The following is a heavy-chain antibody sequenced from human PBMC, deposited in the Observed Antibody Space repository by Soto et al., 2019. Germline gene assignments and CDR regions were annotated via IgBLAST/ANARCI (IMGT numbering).Heavy chain of an antibody. CDR3: ARHYNSGSYPLDC. Sequence: PSETLSLTCTLSGGSVSGYYWGWIRQPPGRGPEYIGHIHYSGSTNYNPSLKSRVTMSVDASRNQFSLKLNSVTAADTAVYFCARHYNSGSYPLDCWGQGTLVTVS. V-gene: IGHV4-59*08. D-gene: IGHD3-10*01. J-gene: IGHJ4*02. CDR1: GGSVSGYY. CDR2: IHYSGST.